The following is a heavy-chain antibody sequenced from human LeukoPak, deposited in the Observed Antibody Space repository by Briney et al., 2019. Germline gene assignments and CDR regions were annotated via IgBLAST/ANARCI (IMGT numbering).Heavy chain of an antibody. V-gene: IGHV1-69*01. D-gene: IGHD1-26*01. J-gene: IGHJ4*02. Sequence: EASVKVSCKASGGTFSSYAISWVRQAPGQGLEWMGGIIPIFGTANYAQKFQGRVTITADESTSTAYMELSSLRSEDTAVYYCARVGSLDSGSLNYFDYWGQGTLVTVSS. CDR2: IIPIFGTA. CDR3: ARVGSLDSGSLNYFDY. CDR1: GGTFSSYA.